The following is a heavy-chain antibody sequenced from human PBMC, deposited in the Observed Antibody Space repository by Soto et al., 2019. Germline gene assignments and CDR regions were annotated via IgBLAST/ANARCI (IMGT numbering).Heavy chain of an antibody. J-gene: IGHJ5*02. Sequence: GASVKVSCKASGGTFISYAISWVRQAPGQGLEWMGGIIPIFGTANYAQKFQGRVTITADKSTSTAYMELSSLRSEDTAVYYCASDPIAARPLYNWLDPWGPGTLVTVSS. CDR3: ASDPIAARPLYNWLDP. V-gene: IGHV1-69*06. CDR1: GGTFISYA. D-gene: IGHD6-6*01. CDR2: IIPIFGTA.